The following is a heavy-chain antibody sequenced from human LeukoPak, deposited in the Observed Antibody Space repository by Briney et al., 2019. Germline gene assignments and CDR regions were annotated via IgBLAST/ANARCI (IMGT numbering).Heavy chain of an antibody. CDR3: ARHITAAADSIDHFDY. CDR1: GGSFSSYY. Sequence: PSETLSLTCTVSGGSFSSYYWSWIRQPPGKGLEWIGYIYYSGSTNYNPSLKSRVTISVDTSKNQFSLKLSSVTAADTAVYYCARHITAAADSIDHFDYWGQGTLVTVSS. V-gene: IGHV4-59*08. CDR2: IYYSGST. J-gene: IGHJ4*02. D-gene: IGHD6-13*01.